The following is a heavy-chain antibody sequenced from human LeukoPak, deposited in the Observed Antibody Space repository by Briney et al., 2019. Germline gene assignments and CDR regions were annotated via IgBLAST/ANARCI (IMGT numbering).Heavy chain of an antibody. CDR1: GFTSSSIW. CDR2: IKQDGSET. J-gene: IGHJ4*02. V-gene: IGHV3-7*01. Sequence: PGGSLRLSCAGSGFTSSSIWMRWVRQAPGKGLEWVANIKQDGSETYYVDSVKGRFTIATDNDKISLYLQMNSLRAEDTAVYYCARDMGGDIVVVPAVSEYYFDYWGQGTLVTVSS. CDR3: ARDMGGDIVVVPAVSEYYFDY. D-gene: IGHD2-2*01.